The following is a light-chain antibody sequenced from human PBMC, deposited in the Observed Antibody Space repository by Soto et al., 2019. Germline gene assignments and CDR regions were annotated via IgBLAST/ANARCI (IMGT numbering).Light chain of an antibody. Sequence: DIQMTQFPSTLSAFVGDRVTITCRASQSVSTSLAWYQQKPGKAPKLLIYLASNLQSGVPARFSGSGSATEFTLSISSLQPDDFATYYCQQYHSYSLTFGQGTRVEIK. J-gene: IGKJ1*01. V-gene: IGKV1-5*03. CDR3: QQYHSYSLT. CDR1: QSVSTS. CDR2: LAS.